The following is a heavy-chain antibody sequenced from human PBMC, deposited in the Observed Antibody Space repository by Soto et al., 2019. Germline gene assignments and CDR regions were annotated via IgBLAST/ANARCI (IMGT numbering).Heavy chain of an antibody. J-gene: IGHJ3*02. CDR3: AKVLPYCSSTSCYMFGAFDI. D-gene: IGHD2-2*02. Sequence: ESGGGVVQPGRSLRLSCAASGFTFSSYGMHWVRQAPGKGLEWVAVISYDGSNKYYADSVKGRFTISRDNSKNTLYLQMNSLRAEDTAVYYCAKVLPYCSSTSCYMFGAFDIWGQGTMVTVSS. CDR2: ISYDGSNK. CDR1: GFTFSSYG. V-gene: IGHV3-30*18.